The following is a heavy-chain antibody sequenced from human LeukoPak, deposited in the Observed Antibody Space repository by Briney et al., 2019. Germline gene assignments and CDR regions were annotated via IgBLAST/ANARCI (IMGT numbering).Heavy chain of an antibody. CDR1: GFTFGSYW. Sequence: GGSLRLSCAASGFTFGSYWMTWVRQAPGKGLEWVANIMQDGSQKYYVDSVEGRFTISRDNAKTSLYLQMNSLRAEDTAVYYCARDLSGVTGYTYGRGIDYWGQGTLVTVSS. V-gene: IGHV3-7*01. D-gene: IGHD5-18*01. J-gene: IGHJ4*02. CDR3: ARDLSGVTGYTYGRGIDY. CDR2: IMQDGSQK.